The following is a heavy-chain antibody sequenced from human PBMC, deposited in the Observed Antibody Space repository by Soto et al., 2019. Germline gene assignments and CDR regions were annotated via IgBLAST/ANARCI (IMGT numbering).Heavy chain of an antibody. V-gene: IGHV3-23*01. CDR1: GFTFSSYA. D-gene: IGHD3-16*01. CDR3: AKGWAPVGGYYFDY. J-gene: IGHJ4*02. CDR2: ISCSGGNT. Sequence: GGSLRLSCAASGFTFSSYAMSWVPQAPGQGLMWVSAISCSGGNTYFAYSRKGRFTISRDNSKNTLYLQMNSLRAEDTAVYYCAKGWAPVGGYYFDYGGQGTMVAVPS.